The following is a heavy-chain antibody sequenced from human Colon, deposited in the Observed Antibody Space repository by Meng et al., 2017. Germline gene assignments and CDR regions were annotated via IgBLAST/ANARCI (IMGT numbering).Heavy chain of an antibody. D-gene: IGHD5-12*01. V-gene: IGHV1-18*04. CDR3: ARVPVAHNWFDP. Sequence: QVLLVQFGAELKKPGASVRVSCKASGYTFPTYGITWVRQAPGQGLEWLGWIAYNGKTNYAQNMQGRVTMTADTSTTTAYMELRSLRSDDTAVYYCARVPVAHNWFDPWGQGTLVTVSS. CDR1: GYTFPTYG. J-gene: IGHJ5*02. CDR2: IAYNGKT.